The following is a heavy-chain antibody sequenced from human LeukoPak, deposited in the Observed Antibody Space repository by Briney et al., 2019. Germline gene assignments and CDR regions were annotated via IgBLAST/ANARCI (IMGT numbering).Heavy chain of an antibody. V-gene: IGHV1-18*01. J-gene: IGHJ4*02. CDR2: ISGYNGET. D-gene: IGHD5-12*01. CDR1: GYTFTYYG. CDR3: ARGGYENYSDY. Sequence: ASVKVSCKASGYTFTYYGINWVRQAPGQGLEWMGWISGYNGETNYAQKFQGRVTMTTDTSTNTAYMELRSLRPDDTAVYYCARGGYENYSDYWGQGTLVTVSS.